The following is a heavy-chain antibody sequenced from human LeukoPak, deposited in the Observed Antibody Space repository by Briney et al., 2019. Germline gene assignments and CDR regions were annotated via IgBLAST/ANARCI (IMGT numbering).Heavy chain of an antibody. Sequence: SETLSLTCTVSGGSISSYYWSWIRQPPGKGLEWIGYIYYSGSTNYNPSLKSRVTISVDTSKNQFSLKLSSVTAADTAVYYCARRGWLGNFDYWGQGTLVTVSS. CDR2: IYYSGST. D-gene: IGHD5-12*01. CDR3: ARRGWLGNFDY. CDR1: GGSISSYY. J-gene: IGHJ4*02. V-gene: IGHV4-59*08.